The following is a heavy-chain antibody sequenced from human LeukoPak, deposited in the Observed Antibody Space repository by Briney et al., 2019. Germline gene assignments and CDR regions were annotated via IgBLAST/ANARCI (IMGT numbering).Heavy chain of an antibody. CDR2: IRYDGSNK. CDR1: GFTFSSYW. V-gene: IGHV3-30*02. J-gene: IGHJ4*02. Sequence: GGSLRLYCAASGFTFSSYWMSWVRQAPGKGLEWVAFIRYDGSNKYYADSVKGRFTISRDNSKNTLYLQMNSLRAEDTAVYYCAKSSGSYNYFDYWGQGTLVTVSS. D-gene: IGHD1-26*01. CDR3: AKSSGSYNYFDY.